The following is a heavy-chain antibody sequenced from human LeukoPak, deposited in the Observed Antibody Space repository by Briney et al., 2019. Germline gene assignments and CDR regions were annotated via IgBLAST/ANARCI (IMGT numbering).Heavy chain of an antibody. CDR3: ARSRYGDYSP. CDR2: MNPNTGNT. CDR1: GYTFTNYD. Sequence: APVKVSCKTSGYTFTNYDINWVRQASGQGLEWMGWMNPNTGNTGYAQKFQGRVTMTRDTSTNTAYMELRSLRSEGTAVYFCARSRYGDYSPWGQGTLVIASS. J-gene: IGHJ5*02. D-gene: IGHD4-17*01. V-gene: IGHV1-8*01.